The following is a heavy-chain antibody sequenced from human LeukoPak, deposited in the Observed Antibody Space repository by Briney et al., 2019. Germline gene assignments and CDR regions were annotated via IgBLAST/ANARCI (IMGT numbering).Heavy chain of an antibody. CDR3: AKESGKFDY. V-gene: IGHV3-43*02. CDR2: ISADGGST. CDR1: GLNFDDSA. J-gene: IGHJ4*02. Sequence: PGGSLRLSCVASGLNFDDSAMHWVRQAPGKGLEWVSLISADGGSTFSADSVKGRFSISRDNSKNSLYLQMNSLRSEDTAMYYCAKESGKFDYWGQGTLVAVS.